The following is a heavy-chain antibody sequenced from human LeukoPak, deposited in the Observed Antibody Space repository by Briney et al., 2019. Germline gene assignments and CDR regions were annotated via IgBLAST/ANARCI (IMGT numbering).Heavy chain of an antibody. CDR2: ISYDGSNK. CDR3: AKLPGYDSSGFDY. CDR1: GFTFSSYA. J-gene: IGHJ4*02. Sequence: PGGSLRLSCAASGFTFSSYAMHWVRQAPGKGLEWVAVISYDGSNKYYADSVKGRFTISRDNSKNTLYLQMNSLRAEDTAVYYCAKLPGYDSSGFDYWGQGTLVTVSS. V-gene: IGHV3-30-3*02. D-gene: IGHD3-22*01.